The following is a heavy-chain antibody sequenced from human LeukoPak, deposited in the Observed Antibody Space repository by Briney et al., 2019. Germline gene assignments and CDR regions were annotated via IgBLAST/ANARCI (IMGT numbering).Heavy chain of an antibody. CDR1: GFTFSDYY. Sequence: GGSLRLSCAASGFTFSDYYMSWIRQAPGKGLEWVSYISSSGSTIYYADSVKGRFTISRDNAKNSLYLRMNSLRAEDTAVYYCARLWISGYYYYMDVWGKGTTVTVSS. CDR3: ARLWISGYYYYMDV. J-gene: IGHJ6*03. CDR2: ISSSGSTI. D-gene: IGHD3-10*01. V-gene: IGHV3-11*04.